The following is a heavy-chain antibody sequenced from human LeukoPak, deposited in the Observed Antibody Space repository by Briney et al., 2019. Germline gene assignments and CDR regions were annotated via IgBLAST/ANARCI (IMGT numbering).Heavy chain of an antibody. J-gene: IGHJ5*02. CDR2: IYYSGST. Sequence: PSETLSLTCTVSGGSISSSSYYWGWIRQPPGKGLEWIGSIYYSGSTYYNPSLKSRVTISVDTSKNQFSLKLSSVTAAVTAVYYCARQDAGDFWSGYYPNWFDPWGQGTLVTVSS. CDR3: ARQDAGDFWSGYYPNWFDP. D-gene: IGHD3-3*01. V-gene: IGHV4-39*01. CDR1: GGSISSSSYY.